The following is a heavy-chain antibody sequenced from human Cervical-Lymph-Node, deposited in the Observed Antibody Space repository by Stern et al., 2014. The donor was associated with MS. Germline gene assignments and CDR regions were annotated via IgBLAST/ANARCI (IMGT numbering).Heavy chain of an antibody. Sequence: QVQLVESGPGLVKPSQTLSLTCTVSGGSISSTSFYWSWIRQSAGKGLEWNGRSYPSGNANYNPSLKSRVAMSVDTSKNQFSLRLSSVTAADTAVYYCARDYCGGDCYYNWFDPWGQGTLVTVSS. CDR1: GGSISSTSFY. CDR2: SYPSGNA. V-gene: IGHV4-61*02. J-gene: IGHJ5*02. CDR3: ARDYCGGDCYYNWFDP. D-gene: IGHD2-21*02.